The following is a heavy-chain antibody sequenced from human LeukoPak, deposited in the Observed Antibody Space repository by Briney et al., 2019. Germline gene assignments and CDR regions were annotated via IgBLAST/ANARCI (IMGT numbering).Heavy chain of an antibody. CDR2: IYHSGST. CDR1: GGSISSGGYY. Sequence: SETLSLTCTVSGGSISSGGYYWSWIRQPPGKGLECIGYIYHSGSTYYNPSLKSRVTISVDRSKNQFSLKLSSVTAADTAVYYCARGIVVPAAIGSDAFDIWGQGTMVTVSS. D-gene: IGHD2-2*02. J-gene: IGHJ3*02. CDR3: ARGIVVPAAIGSDAFDI. V-gene: IGHV4-30-2*01.